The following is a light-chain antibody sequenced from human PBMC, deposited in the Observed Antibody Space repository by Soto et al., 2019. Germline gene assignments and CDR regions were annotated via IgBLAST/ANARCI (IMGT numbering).Light chain of an antibody. V-gene: IGKV3-20*01. CDR2: SAS. CDR1: QSLCGGY. CDR3: QQNGSLPIT. J-gene: IGKJ5*01. Sequence: EIVLTQSPGILSLSPGERATLSCRASQSLCGGYLAWFQQKPGQTPRLLIYSASNRATGIPDRFSGSGSGTDFTLTISRLEPEDFVVYYCQQNGSLPITFGQGTRLEIK.